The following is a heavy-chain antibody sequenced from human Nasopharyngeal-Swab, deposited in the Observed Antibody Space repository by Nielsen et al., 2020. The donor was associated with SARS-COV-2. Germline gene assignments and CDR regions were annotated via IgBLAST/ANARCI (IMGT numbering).Heavy chain of an antibody. J-gene: IGHJ6*02. CDR2: INHRGST. V-gene: IGHV4-34*01. CDR1: GGSFSGYY. D-gene: IGHD6-19*01. Sequence: SETLSLTCAVYGGSFSGYYWSWIRQPPGKGLEWIGEINHRGSTNYNPSLKSRVTISVDTSKNQFSLKLSSVTAADTAVYYCARDPTSVAGTGDYYYGMDVWGQGTTVTVSS. CDR3: ARDPTSVAGTGDYYYGMDV.